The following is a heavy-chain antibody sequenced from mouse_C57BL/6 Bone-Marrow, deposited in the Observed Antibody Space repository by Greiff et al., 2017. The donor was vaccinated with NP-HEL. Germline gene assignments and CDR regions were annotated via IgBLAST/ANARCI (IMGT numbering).Heavy chain of an antibody. CDR1: GFTFSSYA. J-gene: IGHJ2*01. D-gene: IGHD1-1*01. CDR2: ISSGGDYT. V-gene: IGHV5-9-1*02. Sequence: EVKLVESGEGLVKPGGSLKLSCAASGFTFSSYAMSWVRQTPEKRLEWVAYISSGGDYTYYADTVKGRFTISRDNARNTLYLQMSSLKSEDTAMYYCTRGYGTRYFDYWGQGTTLTVSS. CDR3: TRGYGTRYFDY.